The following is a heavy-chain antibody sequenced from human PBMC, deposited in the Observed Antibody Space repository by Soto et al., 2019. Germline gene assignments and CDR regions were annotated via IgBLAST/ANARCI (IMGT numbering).Heavy chain of an antibody. V-gene: IGHV4-59*01. D-gene: IGHD2-21*02. CDR2: MYNTGST. Sequence: QVRLQESGPGLVKPSETLSLTCTVSGGSISRYYWSWIRQPPGKGLEWIGYMYNTGSTIYNPSLKGRVTISVDXSXNXXSLKLNSVTAADTAVYYCARDLWGYCGADCYPLDVWGQGTTVIVSS. CDR1: GGSISRYY. J-gene: IGHJ6*02. CDR3: ARDLWGYCGADCYPLDV.